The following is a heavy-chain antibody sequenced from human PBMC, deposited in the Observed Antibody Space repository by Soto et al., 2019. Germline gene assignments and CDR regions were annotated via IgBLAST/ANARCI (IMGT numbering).Heavy chain of an antibody. V-gene: IGHV2-5*04. J-gene: IGHJ2*01. CDR3: VHTLSSADYVSWYFDL. CDR1: GFALSTNGVG. D-gene: IGHD3-16*01. Sequence: QITLKESGPTLVKPTQTLTLTCTFSGFALSTNGVGVGWIRQSPGKALEWVALIYWNDDKRYSPSLTSRLTITQDTAKNQVVITMTNMDPVDTGTYYCVHTLSSADYVSWYFDLWGRGTLVTVSS. CDR2: IYWNDDK.